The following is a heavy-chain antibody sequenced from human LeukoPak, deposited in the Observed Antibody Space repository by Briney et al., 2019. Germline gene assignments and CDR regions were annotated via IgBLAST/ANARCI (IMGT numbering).Heavy chain of an antibody. CDR1: GGSISSSSYY. D-gene: IGHD2-2*01. CDR3: ARQVDTSRGAV. V-gene: IGHV4-39*01. CDR2: IYYSGNT. J-gene: IGHJ6*04. Sequence: SETLSLTCTVSGGSISSSSYYWGWIRQPPGKGLEWIGSIYYSGNTYYNPSLKSRVTISVDTSKNQFSLKLSSVTAADTAVYYCARQVDTSRGAVWGKGTTVTVSS.